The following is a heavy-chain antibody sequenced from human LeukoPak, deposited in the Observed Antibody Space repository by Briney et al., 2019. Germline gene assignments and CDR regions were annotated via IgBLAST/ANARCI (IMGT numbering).Heavy chain of an antibody. CDR2: ISGGGDFT. D-gene: IGHD3-22*01. J-gene: IGHJ6*03. V-gene: IGHV3-23*01. CDR1: GFTFRSFA. Sequence: GGSLRLSCAASGFTFRSFAMNWVRQAPGKGLECVSAISGGGDFTKYADSVKGRFTISRGNSKSTLYLQMNSLRAEDTAVYYCAKSVFDSSGDPYMDVWGKGTTVTISS. CDR3: AKSVFDSSGDPYMDV.